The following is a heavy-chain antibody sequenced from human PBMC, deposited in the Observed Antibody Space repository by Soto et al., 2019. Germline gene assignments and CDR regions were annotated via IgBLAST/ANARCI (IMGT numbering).Heavy chain of an antibody. CDR3: ARHSYSSRRPSWFDP. CDR1: GGSISSSSYY. CDR2: IYYSGST. V-gene: IGHV4-39*01. D-gene: IGHD6-13*01. J-gene: IGHJ5*02. Sequence: QLQLQESGPGLVKPSETLSLTCTVSGGSISSSSYYWGWIRQPPGKGLEWIGSIYYSGSTYYNPSLKSRVTISVDTSKNQFSLKLSSVTAADTAVYYCARHSYSSRRPSWFDPWGQGTLVTVSS.